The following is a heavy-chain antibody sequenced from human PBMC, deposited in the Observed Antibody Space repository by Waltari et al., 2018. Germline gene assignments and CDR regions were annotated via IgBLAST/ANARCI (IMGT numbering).Heavy chain of an antibody. CDR1: GGSISSYY. CDR2: IYTSGST. V-gene: IGHV4-4*07. CDR3: ARGGVTSEIRLAFDI. Sequence: QVQLQESGPGLVKPSETLSLTCTVSGGSISSYYWSWIRQPAGKGLEWIGRIYTSGSTNYNHSLKSRVTMSVDTSKNQFSLKLSSVTAADTAVYYCARGGVTSEIRLAFDIWGQGTMVTVSS. J-gene: IGHJ3*02. D-gene: IGHD4-17*01.